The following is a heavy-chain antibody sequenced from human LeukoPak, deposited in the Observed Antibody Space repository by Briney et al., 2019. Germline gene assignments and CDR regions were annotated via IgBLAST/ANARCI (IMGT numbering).Heavy chain of an antibody. CDR3: ARVPQLGWFGEAPFDY. J-gene: IGHJ4*02. Sequence: SQTLSLTCTVSGGSISSGGYYWSWIRQHPGKGLEWTGYIYYSGSTYYNPSLKSRVTISVDTSKNQFSLKLSSVTAADTAVYYCARVPQLGWFGEAPFDYWGQGTLVTVSS. CDR2: IYYSGST. V-gene: IGHV4-31*03. D-gene: IGHD3-10*01. CDR1: GGSISSGGYY.